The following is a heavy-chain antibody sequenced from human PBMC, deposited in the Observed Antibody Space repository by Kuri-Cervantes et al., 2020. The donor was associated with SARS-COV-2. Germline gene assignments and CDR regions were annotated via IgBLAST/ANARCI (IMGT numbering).Heavy chain of an antibody. V-gene: IGHV1-18*01. Sequence: ASVKVSFMVAGYTFSSYGISWVRQAPGQGLEWMGWISAYNGNTNYAQKLQDRVTMTTDTSTSTAYMELRSLRSDDTAVYYCVRYCGGKRPYFDDWGQGTPVTVSS. J-gene: IGHJ4*02. CDR2: ISAYNGNT. CDR3: VRYCGGKRPYFDD. D-gene: IGHD2-15*01. CDR1: GYTFSSYG.